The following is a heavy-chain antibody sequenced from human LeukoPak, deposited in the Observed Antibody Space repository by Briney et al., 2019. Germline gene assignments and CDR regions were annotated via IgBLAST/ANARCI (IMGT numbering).Heavy chain of an antibody. J-gene: IGHJ4*02. CDR1: GGSICSSSYY. CDR2: IYYSGNT. CDR3: ARLRAQELAPFNY. V-gene: IGHV4-39*01. D-gene: IGHD6-13*01. Sequence: SETLSLTCTVSGGSICSSSYYWGWIRQPPGKGLEWIGSIYYSGNTYYSPSLKSRVTISVDTSKNQLSLKLSSVTAVDTAVYYCARLRAQELAPFNYWGQGTLVTVSS.